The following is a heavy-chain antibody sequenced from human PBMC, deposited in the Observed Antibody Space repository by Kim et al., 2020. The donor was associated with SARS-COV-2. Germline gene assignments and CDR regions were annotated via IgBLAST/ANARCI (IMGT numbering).Heavy chain of an antibody. Sequence: GGSLRLSCAASGFNFNNFGLHWVRQAPGKGLEWVSVISYEGSKKFYADSVKGRFTISRDKNTVYLQLNSVTSEDTAVYFCAKPSVFLWFGEGRGYFGFWGQGALVTVSS. CDR2: ISYEGSKK. CDR1: GFNFNNFG. D-gene: IGHD3-10*01. V-gene: IGHV3-30*18. J-gene: IGHJ4*03. CDR3: AKPSVFLWFGEGRGYFGF.